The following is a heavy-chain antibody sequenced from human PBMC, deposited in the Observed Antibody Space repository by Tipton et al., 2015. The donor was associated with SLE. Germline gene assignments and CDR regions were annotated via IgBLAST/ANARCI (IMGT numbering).Heavy chain of an antibody. J-gene: IGHJ4*02. CDR2: INHSGST. V-gene: IGHV4-34*01. CDR3: ARDRSTHYDSSGYIDY. D-gene: IGHD3-22*01. Sequence: TLSLTCAVFGGSFSGYYWSWIRQPPGKGLEWIGEINHSGSTNYNPSLKSRVTLSVDTSKNQFSLKLSSVTAADTAVYYCARDRSTHYDSSGYIDYWGQGTLVTVSA. CDR1: GGSFSGYY.